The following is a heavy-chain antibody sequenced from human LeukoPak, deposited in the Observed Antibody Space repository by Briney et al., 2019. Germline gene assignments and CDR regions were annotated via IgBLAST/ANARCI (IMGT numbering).Heavy chain of an antibody. CDR2: IYYSGST. J-gene: IGHJ4*02. CDR1: GGSISSSSYY. Sequence: PSETLSLTCTVSGGSISSSSYYWGWIRQPPGEGLEWIGSIYYSGSTYYNPSLKSRVTISVDTSKNQFSLKLSSVTAADTAVYYCARGAAPHFDYWGQGTLVTVSS. V-gene: IGHV4-39*07. D-gene: IGHD3-16*01. CDR3: ARGAAPHFDY.